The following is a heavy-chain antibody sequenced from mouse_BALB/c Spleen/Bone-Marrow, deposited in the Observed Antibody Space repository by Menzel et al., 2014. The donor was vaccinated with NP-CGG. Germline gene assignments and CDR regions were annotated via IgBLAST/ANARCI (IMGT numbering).Heavy chain of an antibody. CDR2: INPDSYTI. CDR3: ARLGYYGGFDY. CDR1: GSDFSGFW. J-gene: IGHJ3*01. Sequence: EVKPLESGGGLVQPGGSLKLSCAASGSDFSGFWMCWVGPAPGKGLEWIVEINPDSYTINYTPSLKDRFIISRDNAKNTLYLQMNKVRSEDTALYNCARLGYYGGFDYWGKGTLVTVSA. D-gene: IGHD2-3*01. V-gene: IGHV4-1*02.